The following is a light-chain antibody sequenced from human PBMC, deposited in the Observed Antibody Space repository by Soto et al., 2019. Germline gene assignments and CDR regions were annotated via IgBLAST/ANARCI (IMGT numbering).Light chain of an antibody. V-gene: IGLV1-47*01. CDR3: AAWDDSLSGQV. CDR1: SSNIGGNY. J-gene: IGLJ1*01. CDR2: KNN. Sequence: QSVLTQPPSASGTPGQSVSISCSGSSSNIGGNYVYWYQQLPGTAPKLLIYKNNERPSGVPDRFSGSKSGTSAALAISGLRSEDEADYYCAAWDDSLSGQVFGTGTKVTVL.